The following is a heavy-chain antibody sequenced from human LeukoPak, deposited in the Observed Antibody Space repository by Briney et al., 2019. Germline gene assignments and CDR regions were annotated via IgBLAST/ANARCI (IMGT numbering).Heavy chain of an antibody. CDR1: GYTFTGYY. J-gene: IGHJ3*02. D-gene: IGHD6-6*01. Sequence: ASVKVSCKASGYTFTGYYMHWVRQAPGQGLEWMGWINPNSGGTNYAQKFQGRVTMTRDTSISTAYMELSRLRSDDTAVYYCARLPVLQLVPGAAFDIWGQGTMVTVSS. CDR2: INPNSGGT. CDR3: ARLPVLQLVPGAAFDI. V-gene: IGHV1-2*02.